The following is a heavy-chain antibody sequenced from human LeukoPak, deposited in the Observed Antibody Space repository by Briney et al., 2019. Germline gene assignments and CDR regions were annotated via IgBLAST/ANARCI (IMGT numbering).Heavy chain of an antibody. CDR2: IYYSGST. CDR1: GGSISSGDYY. D-gene: IGHD5-12*01. CDR3: ARRGAYSGYDC. Sequence: SETLSLTCTVSGGSISSGDYYWSWIRQPPGKGLEWIGYIYYSGSTYYNPSLKSRVTISVDTSKNQFSLKLSSVTAADTAVYYCARRGAYSGYDCWGQGTLVTVSS. J-gene: IGHJ4*02. V-gene: IGHV4-30-4*01.